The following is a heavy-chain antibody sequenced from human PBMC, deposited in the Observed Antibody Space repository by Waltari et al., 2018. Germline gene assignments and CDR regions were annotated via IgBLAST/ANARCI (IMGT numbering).Heavy chain of an antibody. CDR1: SGSISSSTYY. J-gene: IGHJ5*02. V-gene: IGHV4-39*07. CDR3: VRHTIVVITTNTPFDP. D-gene: IGHD3-22*01. CDR2: IYKTGNT. Sequence: HLQLQESGPGLVKPSETLALSCSVSSGSISSSTYYWGWIRQPPGKGLEWIGSIYKTGNTYYHPSFESRVTLSVDTSKNQFSLHLSSVTAADTAVYYIVRHTIVVITTNTPFDPWGQGTLVTVSS.